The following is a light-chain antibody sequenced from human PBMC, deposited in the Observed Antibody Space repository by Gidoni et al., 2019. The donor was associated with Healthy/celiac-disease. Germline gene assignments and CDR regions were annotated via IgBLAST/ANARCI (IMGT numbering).Light chain of an antibody. J-gene: IGKJ1*01. CDR3: QQSYSTRWT. CDR1: QSISSY. Sequence: DIQMTQSPSSLSASVGDRVTITCRASQSISSYLNWYQQKPGKAPKLLIYAASSLQIGVPSRFSGSGSGTDFTLTISSLQPEDFATYYCQQSYSTRWTFGQXTKVEIK. V-gene: IGKV1-39*01. CDR2: AAS.